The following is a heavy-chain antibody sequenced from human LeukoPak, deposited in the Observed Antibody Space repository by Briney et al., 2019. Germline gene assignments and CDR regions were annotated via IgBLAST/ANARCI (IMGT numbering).Heavy chain of an antibody. CDR3: ARGPNWNDVMVDY. Sequence: GRSLRLSCAASGFTFSSYGMHWVRQAPGKGLEWVAVIWYDGSNKYYADSVKGRFTISRDNSKNTLYLQMGSLRAEDMAVYHCARGPNWNDVMVDYWGQGTLVTVSS. CDR1: GFTFSSYG. D-gene: IGHD1-20*01. CDR2: IWYDGSNK. J-gene: IGHJ4*02. V-gene: IGHV3-33*01.